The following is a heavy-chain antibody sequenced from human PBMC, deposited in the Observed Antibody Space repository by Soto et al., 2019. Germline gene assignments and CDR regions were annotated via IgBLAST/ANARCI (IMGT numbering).Heavy chain of an antibody. Sequence: SETLSLTGAVSCYSIISGYYCGWIRHPPGKVLDWIGSIYHIGITYYNPSLKSLVTISVDTSKNQFSLKLSSVTAADTAVYYCARDGKVVPAAIRRGNWFDPWGQGTLVTVSS. V-gene: IGHV4-38-2*02. D-gene: IGHD2-2*02. CDR2: IYHIGIT. J-gene: IGHJ5*02. CDR3: ARDGKVVPAAIRRGNWFDP. CDR1: CYSIISGYY.